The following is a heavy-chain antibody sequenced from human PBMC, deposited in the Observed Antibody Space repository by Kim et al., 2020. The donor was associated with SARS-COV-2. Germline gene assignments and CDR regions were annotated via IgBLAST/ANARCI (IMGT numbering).Heavy chain of an antibody. Sequence: ASVKVSCKASGYTFTGYYMHWVRQAPGQGLEWMGWINPNSGGTNYAQKFQGRVTMTRDTSISTAYMELSRLRSDDTAVYYCARDGPYSNYGTFDYWGQGTLVTVSS. CDR1: GYTFTGYY. D-gene: IGHD4-4*01. V-gene: IGHV1-2*02. J-gene: IGHJ4*02. CDR2: INPNSGGT. CDR3: ARDGPYSNYGTFDY.